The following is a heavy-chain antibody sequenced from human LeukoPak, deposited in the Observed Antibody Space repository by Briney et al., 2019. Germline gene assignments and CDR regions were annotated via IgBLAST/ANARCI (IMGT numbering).Heavy chain of an antibody. J-gene: IGHJ5*02. Sequence: ASVKVSCKASGYTFTGYYMHWVRQAPGQGLEWMGWINPNSGGTNYAQKFQGRVTMTRDTSISTAYMELSRLRSDDTAVYYCARDRPIYCSSTSCYGNVWFDPWGQGTLVTVSS. CDR1: GYTFTGYY. D-gene: IGHD2-2*01. CDR3: ARDRPIYCSSTSCYGNVWFDP. V-gene: IGHV1-2*02. CDR2: INPNSGGT.